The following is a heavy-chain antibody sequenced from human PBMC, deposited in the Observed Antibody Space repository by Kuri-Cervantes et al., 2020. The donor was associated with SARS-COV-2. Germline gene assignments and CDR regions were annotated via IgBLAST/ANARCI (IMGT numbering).Heavy chain of an antibody. V-gene: IGHV3-15*01. CDR2: IKSKTDGGTT. J-gene: IGHJ2*01. D-gene: IGHD6-13*01. CDR3: SKDVEAAGAYWYFDL. Sequence: GGSLRLSCAASGFTFSNAWMSWVRQAPGKGLEWVGRIKSKTDGGTTDYAAPVKGRFTISRDNSKNTPSPQMNSLTTEDTAVYHCSKDVEAAGAYWYFDLWGRGTLVTVSS. CDR1: GFTFSNAW.